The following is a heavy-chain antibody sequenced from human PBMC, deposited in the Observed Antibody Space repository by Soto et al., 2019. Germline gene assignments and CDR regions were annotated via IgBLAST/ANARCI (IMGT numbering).Heavy chain of an antibody. Sequence: ASVKVSCKASGYTFTSYDINWVRQATGQGLEWMGWMNPNSGNTGYAQKFQGRVTMTRNTSISTAYMELSSLRSEDTAVYYCARGRWIFGERDYYYYMDVWGKGTTVTVSS. CDR2: MNPNSGNT. CDR1: GYTFTSYD. J-gene: IGHJ6*03. V-gene: IGHV1-8*01. CDR3: ARGRWIFGERDYYYYMDV. D-gene: IGHD3-3*01.